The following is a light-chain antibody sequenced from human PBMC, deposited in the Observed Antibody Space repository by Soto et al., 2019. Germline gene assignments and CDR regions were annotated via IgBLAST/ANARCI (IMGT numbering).Light chain of an antibody. CDR2: AAS. CDR3: PQSFSTPYT. J-gene: IGKJ2*01. CDR1: HNISSH. V-gene: IGKV1-39*01. Sequence: DIQMTQSPSSLSASIGDRVTITCRTSHNISSHLNWYQQKPGKAPKLLIYAASSLQGGVPSGFSGSGSGTDFTLTITSLQPEDFATYYCPQSFSTPYTFGQGTKLQIK.